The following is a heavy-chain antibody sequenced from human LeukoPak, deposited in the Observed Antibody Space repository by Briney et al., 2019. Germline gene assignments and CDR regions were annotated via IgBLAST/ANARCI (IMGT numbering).Heavy chain of an antibody. D-gene: IGHD2-15*01. Sequence: GRSLRLSCAASGFTFSSHGMHWVRQAPGKGLEWVAAIWYDGSKRHYADSVKGRFTISRDDSKNTLYLQMNSLRDEDTAVYYCARDPASSFDYWGQGTLVTVSS. CDR1: GFTFSSHG. J-gene: IGHJ4*02. CDR2: IWYDGSKR. CDR3: ARDPASSFDY. V-gene: IGHV3-33*01.